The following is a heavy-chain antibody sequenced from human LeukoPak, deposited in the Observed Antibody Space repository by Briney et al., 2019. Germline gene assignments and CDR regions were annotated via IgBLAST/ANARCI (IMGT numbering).Heavy chain of an antibody. Sequence: PWASVKVSCKASGGTFSSYAISWVRQAPGQGLEWMGGIIPIFGTANYAQKFQGRVTITTDESTSTAHMELSSLRSEDTAVYYCARGYCSGGSCYLFPYYYYMDVWGKGTTVTVSS. CDR3: ARGYCSGGSCYLFPYYYYMDV. D-gene: IGHD2-15*01. V-gene: IGHV1-69*05. J-gene: IGHJ6*03. CDR1: GGTFSSYA. CDR2: IIPIFGTA.